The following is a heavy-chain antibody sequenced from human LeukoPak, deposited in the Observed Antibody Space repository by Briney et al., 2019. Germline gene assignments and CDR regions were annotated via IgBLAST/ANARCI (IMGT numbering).Heavy chain of an antibody. CDR3: ARINFGDDY. V-gene: IGHV3-72*01. CDR1: GFTFSDHY. J-gene: IGHJ4*02. D-gene: IGHD4-17*01. CDR2: TRNKANSYTT. Sequence: GGTLRLSCAASGFTFSDHYMDWVRQAPGKGLEWVGRTRNKANSYTTEYAASVKGRFTISRDDSKNSLYLQMNSLRAEDTAVYYCARINFGDDYWGQGTLVTVSS.